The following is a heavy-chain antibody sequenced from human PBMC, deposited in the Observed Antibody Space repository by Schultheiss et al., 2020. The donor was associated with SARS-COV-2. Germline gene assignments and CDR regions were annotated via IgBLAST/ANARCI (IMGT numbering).Heavy chain of an antibody. CDR2: INPSGGST. D-gene: IGHD5-18*01. CDR1: GYTFTSYY. Sequence: ASVKVSCKASGYTFTSYYMHWVRQAPGQGLEWMGIINPSGGSTSYAQKFQGRVTMTRDTSTSTVYMELSSLRAEDTAVYYCARGYSYGLSLPRSGGWFDPWGQGTLVTVSS. CDR3: ARGYSYGLSLPRSGGWFDP. V-gene: IGHV1-46*01. J-gene: IGHJ5*02.